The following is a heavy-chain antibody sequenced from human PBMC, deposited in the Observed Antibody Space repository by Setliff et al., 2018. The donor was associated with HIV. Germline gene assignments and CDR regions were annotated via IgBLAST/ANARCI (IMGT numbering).Heavy chain of an antibody. CDR3: VRGVQSPPHYSYYYMDV. Sequence: SVKVSCKASRRTFNSHTINWVRQAPGQGLDWMGRIIPILGVANYAQRFQGKVTITADKSTSAAYMELTSLRFDDTAMYYCVRGVQSPPHYSYYYMDVWGEGTMVTAP. CDR1: RRTFNSHT. CDR2: IIPILGVA. D-gene: IGHD3-3*01. J-gene: IGHJ6*03. V-gene: IGHV1-69*02.